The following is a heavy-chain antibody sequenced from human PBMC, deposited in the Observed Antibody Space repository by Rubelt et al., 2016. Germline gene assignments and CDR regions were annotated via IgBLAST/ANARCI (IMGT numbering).Heavy chain of an antibody. D-gene: IGHD2-2*01. CDR2: IYYSGST. J-gene: IGHJ5*02. V-gene: IGHV4-59*01. Sequence: QVQLQESGPGLVKPSETLSLTCTVSGGSISRYYWSWIRQPPGKGLEWIGYIYYSGSTNYNPSCKVGVTISVDTSKNQCSLRRSSVTSAGTAVDDCGRGQCSSTSCYDVGWCDPGGQGTLVTVSA. CDR1: GGSISRYY. CDR3: GRGQCSSTSCYDVGWCDP.